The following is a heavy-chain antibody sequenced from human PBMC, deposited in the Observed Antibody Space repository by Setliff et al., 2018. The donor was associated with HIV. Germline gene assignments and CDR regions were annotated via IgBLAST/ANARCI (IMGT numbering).Heavy chain of an antibody. J-gene: IGHJ4*02. V-gene: IGHV3-74*01. CDR2: INSDGSDT. Sequence: LRLSCAASELTFSNYAMTWVRQAPGKGLEWVSRINSDGSDTRYADSVKGRFTISRDNAKNTLYLQMNSLRAEDTAVYYCANMQWASNAWYSFDYWGQGALVTVSS. CDR3: ANMQWASNAWYSFDY. CDR1: ELTFSNYA. D-gene: IGHD6-19*01.